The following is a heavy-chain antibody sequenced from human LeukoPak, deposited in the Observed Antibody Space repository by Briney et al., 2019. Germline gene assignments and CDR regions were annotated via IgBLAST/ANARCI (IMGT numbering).Heavy chain of an antibody. Sequence: ASVNDSFKVSGYTLTELSMHWVRQAPGKGLEWMGGFDPEDGETIYAQKFQGRVTMTEDTSTDTAYMELSSLRSEDTAVYYCVCCSSTSCYGGYYFDYWGQGTLVTVSS. V-gene: IGHV1-24*01. D-gene: IGHD2-2*01. CDR2: FDPEDGET. CDR1: GYTLTELS. CDR3: VCCSSTSCYGGYYFDY. J-gene: IGHJ4*02.